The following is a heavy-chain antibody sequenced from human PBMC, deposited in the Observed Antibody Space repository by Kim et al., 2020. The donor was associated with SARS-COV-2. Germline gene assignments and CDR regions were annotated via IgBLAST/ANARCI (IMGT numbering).Heavy chain of an antibody. CDR2: ISYDGSNK. D-gene: IGHD1-26*01. CDR1: GFTFSSYA. V-gene: IGHV3-30-3*01. J-gene: IGHJ3*02. CDR3: AREALEGGSSPFDI. Sequence: GGSLRLSCAASGFTFSSYAMHWVRQAPGKGLEWVAVISYDGSNKYYADSVKGRFTISRDNSKNTLYLQMNSLRAEDTAVYYCAREALEGGSSPFDIWGQGTMVTVSS.